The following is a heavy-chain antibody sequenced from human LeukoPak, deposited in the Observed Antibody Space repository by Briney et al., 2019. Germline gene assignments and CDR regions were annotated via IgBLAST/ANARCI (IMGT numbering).Heavy chain of an antibody. J-gene: IGHJ4*02. Sequence: GSLRLSCAASGFTFKSYALGWVRQAPGKGLEWVSSILNSSYIYYADSVKGRFTISRDNTENSLILQMNGLRAEDTGVYYCTRDRGYSGYAHGYWGQGTLVIVSS. CDR2: ILNSSYI. D-gene: IGHD5-12*01. CDR1: GFTFKSYA. V-gene: IGHV3-21*01. CDR3: TRDRGYSGYAHGY.